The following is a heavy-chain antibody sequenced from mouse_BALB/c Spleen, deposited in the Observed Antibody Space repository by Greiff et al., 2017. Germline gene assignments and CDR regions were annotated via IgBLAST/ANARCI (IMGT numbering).Heavy chain of an antibody. D-gene: IGHD1-1*01. CDR2: IYPGSGST. V-gene: IGHV1S22*01. CDR3: TIITTVVGY. Sequence: LQQPGSELVRPGASVKLSCKASGYTFTSYWMHWVKQRPGQGLEWIGNIYPGSGSTNYDEKFKSKATLTVDTSSSTAYMQLSSLTSEDSAVYYCTIITTVVGYWGQGTTLTVSS. CDR1: GYTFTSYW. J-gene: IGHJ2*01.